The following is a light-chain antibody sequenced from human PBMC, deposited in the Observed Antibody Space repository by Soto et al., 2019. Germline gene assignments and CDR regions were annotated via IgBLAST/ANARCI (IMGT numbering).Light chain of an antibody. CDR1: QIVSGTY. CDR3: QQYDNSPLT. J-gene: IGKJ4*01. Sequence: EIVLTQSPGTLSLSPGERATLSCKASQIVSGTYLAWYQQKPGQAPRLLIYGASSRATAIPDRFSGSGSGTDFTLTISRLEPEDIAVYYCQQYDNSPLTFGGGTKVDIK. CDR2: GAS. V-gene: IGKV3-20*01.